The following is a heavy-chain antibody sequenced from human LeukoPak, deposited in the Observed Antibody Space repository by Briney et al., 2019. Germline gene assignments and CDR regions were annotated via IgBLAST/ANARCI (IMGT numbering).Heavy chain of an antibody. Sequence: SETLSLTCAVYGGSFSGYYWTWIRQPPGKGLEWIGQIHHSGSTTYTPSLESRVTMSVDTSNNQFSLKLRSVTAADTAVYFCARGSYFFGSSGHDYWGQGTLITVSS. D-gene: IGHD3-22*01. V-gene: IGHV4-34*01. CDR3: ARGSYFFGSSGHDY. J-gene: IGHJ4*02. CDR2: IHHSGST. CDR1: GGSFSGYY.